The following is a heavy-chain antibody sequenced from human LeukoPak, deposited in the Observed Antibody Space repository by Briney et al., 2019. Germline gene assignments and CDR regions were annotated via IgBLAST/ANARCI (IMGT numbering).Heavy chain of an antibody. V-gene: IGHV4-59*08. D-gene: IGHD5-24*01. CDR2: IHYSGST. Sequence: SETLSLTCTVSGGSISSYYWSWIRQPPGKGLEWIGYIHYSGSTNYNPSLKSRVTISVDTSKNQFSLKLSSVTAADTAVYYCARGVEMATKYYFDYWGQGTLVTVSS. CDR3: ARGVEMATKYYFDY. CDR1: GGSISSYY. J-gene: IGHJ4*02.